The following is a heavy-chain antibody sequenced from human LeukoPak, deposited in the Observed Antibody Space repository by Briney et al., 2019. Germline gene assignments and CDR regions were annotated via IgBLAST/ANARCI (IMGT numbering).Heavy chain of an antibody. CDR2: IYYSGST. Sequence: PSETLSLTCTVSGGSVSSGSYYWSWIRQPPGKGLEWIGCIYYSGSTNYNPSLKSRVTISVDTSKNQFSLKLSSVTAADTAVYYCARQNVGYCSGGSCYYFDYRGQGTLVTVSS. V-gene: IGHV4-61*01. CDR3: ARQNVGYCSGGSCYYFDY. D-gene: IGHD2-15*01. CDR1: GGSVSSGSYY. J-gene: IGHJ4*02.